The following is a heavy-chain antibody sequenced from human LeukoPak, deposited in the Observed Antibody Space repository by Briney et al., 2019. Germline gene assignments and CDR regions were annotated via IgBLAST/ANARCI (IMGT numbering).Heavy chain of an antibody. CDR3: ARGPYLYCSSTSCYSHRGFDP. D-gene: IGHD2-2*01. J-gene: IGHJ5*02. V-gene: IGHV4-39*07. Sequence: SETLSLTCTVSGGSISSSGYYWSWIRQPPGKGLEWIGEINHSGSTNYNPSLKSRVTISVDTSKNQFSLKLSSVTAADTAVYYCARGPYLYCSSTSCYSHRGFDPWGQGTLVTVSS. CDR1: GGSISSSGYY. CDR2: INHSGST.